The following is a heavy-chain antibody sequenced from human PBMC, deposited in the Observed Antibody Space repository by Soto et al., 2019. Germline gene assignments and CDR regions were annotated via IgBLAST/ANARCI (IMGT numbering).Heavy chain of an antibody. CDR3: AGTTSHYWYYMDV. CDR1: VDSVSSYSAS. J-gene: IGHJ6*03. Sequence: SQTLSLPCVISVDSVSSYSASWNWIRQSPSRGLEWLGRTYYRTRWYYDYAVSVRSRITVNPDTSKNQFSLQLTSVTPEDTAVYYCAGTTSHYWYYMDVCGKGITVTVSS. D-gene: IGHD1-7*01. CDR2: TYYRTRWYY. V-gene: IGHV6-1*01.